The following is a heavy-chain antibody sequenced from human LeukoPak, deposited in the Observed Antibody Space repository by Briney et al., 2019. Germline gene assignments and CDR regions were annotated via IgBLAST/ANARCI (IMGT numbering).Heavy chain of an antibody. D-gene: IGHD6-19*01. CDR3: ATMDSSGWKGY. CDR1: GFTFSSYG. CDR2: ISYDGSNK. Sequence: PGGSLRLSCAASGFTFSSYGMHWVRQAPGKGLEWVAVISYDGSNKYYADSVKGRFTISRDNSKNTLYLQMNSLRAEDTAVYYCATMDSSGWKGYWGQGTLVTVSS. J-gene: IGHJ4*02. V-gene: IGHV3-30*03.